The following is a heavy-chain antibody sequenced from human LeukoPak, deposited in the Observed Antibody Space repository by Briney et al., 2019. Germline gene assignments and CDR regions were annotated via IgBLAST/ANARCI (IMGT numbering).Heavy chain of an antibody. CDR2: IYYSGST. V-gene: IGHV4-39*01. J-gene: IGHJ3*02. CDR1: GGSISSSSYY. CDR3: ARYGDAYNYLGDAFDI. D-gene: IGHD5-24*01. Sequence: SETLSLTCTVSGGSISSSSYYWGWIRQPPGKGLEWIGSIYYSGSTYYNPSLKSRVTISVDTSKNQFSLKLSSVTAADTAVYYCARYGDAYNYLGDAFDIWGQGTMVTVSS.